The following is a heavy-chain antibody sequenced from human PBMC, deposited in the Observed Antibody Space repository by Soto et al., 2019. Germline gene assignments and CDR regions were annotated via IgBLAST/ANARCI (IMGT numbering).Heavy chain of an antibody. Sequence: QVQLVESGGGVVQPGRSLRLSCAASGFTFNNYAMHWVRQAPGKGLEWVAVISNDGSNKYYADSVKGRFTISKDNSMNTLKLTIDSLGGEDTTVYYCARDSKWGIREVRDDDRVYVYYALDVWGQGTMVTVSS. CDR3: ARDSKWGIREVRDDDRVYVYYALDV. D-gene: IGHD3-10*01. J-gene: IGHJ6*02. V-gene: IGHV3-30-3*01. CDR1: GFTFNNYA. CDR2: ISNDGSNK.